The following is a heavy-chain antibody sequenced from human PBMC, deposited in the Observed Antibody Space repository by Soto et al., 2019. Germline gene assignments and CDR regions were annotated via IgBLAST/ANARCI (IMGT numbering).Heavy chain of an antibody. J-gene: IGHJ4*02. CDR3: ARRRYGAFDY. Sequence: QVQLQESGPGLVTPSQTLSLTCTVSGGSISSSGYYWSWIRQHPGKGLECIGYFYYSGSTYYNPSLNSRVTISVDTSKNQFSLKLSSVTAADTAVYYCARRRYGAFDYWGQGTLVTVSS. V-gene: IGHV4-31*03. CDR2: FYYSGST. CDR1: GGSISSSGYY. D-gene: IGHD5-18*01.